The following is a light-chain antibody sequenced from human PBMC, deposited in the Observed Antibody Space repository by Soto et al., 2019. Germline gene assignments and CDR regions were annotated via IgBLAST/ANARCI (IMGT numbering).Light chain of an antibody. CDR1: QSVSSY. CDR2: DAS. Sequence: EIMLTQSPATLSLSPGERATLSCRASQSVSSYLAWYQQKPGQAPRLLIYDASNRATGIPARFSGSGSGTDFTLTISSLEPEDFAVYYCQQRSNWPLTFGGGTMVEIK. CDR3: QQRSNWPLT. V-gene: IGKV3-11*01. J-gene: IGKJ4*01.